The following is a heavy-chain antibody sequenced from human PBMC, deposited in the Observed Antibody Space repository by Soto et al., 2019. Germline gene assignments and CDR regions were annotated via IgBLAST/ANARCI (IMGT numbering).Heavy chain of an antibody. CDR3: ARARYDSSGYYYFDY. V-gene: IGHV4-59*01. CDR1: GGSISGYY. J-gene: IGHJ4*02. D-gene: IGHD3-22*01. CDR2: IYYSGSS. Sequence: ETLSLTCTVSGGSISGYYWSWIRQPPGKGLEWIGYIYYSGSSNYNPSLKSRVTIPLDTSKNQFSLRLRSVTAADTAVYYCARARYDSSGYYYFDYWGQGTLVTVSS.